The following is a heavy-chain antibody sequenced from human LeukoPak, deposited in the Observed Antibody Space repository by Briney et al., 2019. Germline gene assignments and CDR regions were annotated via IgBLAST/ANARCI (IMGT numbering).Heavy chain of an antibody. CDR2: IYYSGST. J-gene: IGHJ5*02. V-gene: IGHV4-39*07. CDR3: ARDHPRLAWAGLAAAGCNWFDP. CDR1: GGSISSSSYY. Sequence: NASETLSLTCTVSGGSISSSSYYWGWIRQPPGKGLEWIGSIYYSGSTHYNPSLKSRVTISVDTSKNQFSLKLSSVTAADTAVYYCARDHPRLAWAGLAAAGCNWFDPWGQGTLVTVSS. D-gene: IGHD6-13*01.